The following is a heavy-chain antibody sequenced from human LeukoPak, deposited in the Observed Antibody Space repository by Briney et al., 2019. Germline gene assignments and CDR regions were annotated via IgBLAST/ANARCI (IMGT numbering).Heavy chain of an antibody. D-gene: IGHD2-2*03. Sequence: GGSLRLSCAASGFTFSSYAMSWVRQAPGKGLEWVSAITPSGDTTYYADSVKGRFTISRDYSRNTLYLQMNSLRAEDTAVYYCATLKSGYCSTTSCLNYFDFWGQGELVTVSS. CDR3: ATLKSGYCSTTSCLNYFDF. CDR1: GFTFSSYA. V-gene: IGHV3-23*01. J-gene: IGHJ4*02. CDR2: ITPSGDTT.